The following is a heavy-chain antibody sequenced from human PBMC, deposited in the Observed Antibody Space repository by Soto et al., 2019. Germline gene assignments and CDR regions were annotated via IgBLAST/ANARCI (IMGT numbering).Heavy chain of an antibody. CDR3: ASGSYRLNYYYYYYMDV. V-gene: IGHV1-46*01. D-gene: IGHD3-10*01. CDR1: GYTFTSYY. Sequence: QVQLVQSGAEVKKPGASVKVSCKASGYTFTSYYMHWVRQAPGQGLEWMGIINPSGGSTSYAQKCQGRVTMTRDTSTSTVYMELSSLRSEDTAVYYCASGSYRLNYYYYYYMDVWGKGTTVTVSS. J-gene: IGHJ6*03. CDR2: INPSGGST.